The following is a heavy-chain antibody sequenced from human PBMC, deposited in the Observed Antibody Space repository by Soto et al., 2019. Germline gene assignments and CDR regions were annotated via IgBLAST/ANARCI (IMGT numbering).Heavy chain of an antibody. CDR1: GGSFSGYY. CDR2: INHSGST. CDR3: ARIWGDYYYYYGMDV. Sequence: SETLSLTCAVYGGSFSGYYWSWIRQPPGKGLEWIGEINHSGSTYYNPSLKSRVTISVDTSKNQFSLKLSSVTAADTAVYYCARIWGDYYYYYGMDVWGQGTTVTVSS. J-gene: IGHJ6*02. D-gene: IGHD3-16*01. V-gene: IGHV4-34*01.